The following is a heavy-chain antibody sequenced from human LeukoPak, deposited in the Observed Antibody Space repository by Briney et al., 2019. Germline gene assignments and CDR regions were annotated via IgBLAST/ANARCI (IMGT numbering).Heavy chain of an antibody. Sequence: GGSLRLSCAASGFIFSDYYMSWIRQAPGKGLEWLSFISSGGSTIYYADSVKGRFTISRDNAQNSLYLQMNSLRAEDTAVYYCARGSADYYDSSGYPFDYWGQGTLVTVSS. V-gene: IGHV3-11*04. CDR1: GFIFSDYY. CDR2: ISSGGSTI. D-gene: IGHD3-22*01. CDR3: ARGSADYYDSSGYPFDY. J-gene: IGHJ4*02.